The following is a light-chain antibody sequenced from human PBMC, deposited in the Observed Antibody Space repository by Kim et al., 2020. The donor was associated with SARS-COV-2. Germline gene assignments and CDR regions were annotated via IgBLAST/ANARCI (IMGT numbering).Light chain of an antibody. CDR3: QQRTNWPLT. CDR2: EAA. J-gene: IGKJ4*01. Sequence: ATPSCRPSQSVSCYLARYPQKPGQAPRLLNYEAANRASASPVMFSGGGSGTDTAHNISSLEPEDFAVYCSQQRTNWPLTFGGGTKVDIK. CDR1: QSVSCY. V-gene: IGKV3-11*01.